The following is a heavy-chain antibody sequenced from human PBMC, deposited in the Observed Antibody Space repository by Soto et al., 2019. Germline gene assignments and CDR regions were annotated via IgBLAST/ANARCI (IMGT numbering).Heavy chain of an antibody. CDR1: GGSISSGGYS. Sequence: SETLSLTCAVSGGSISSGGYSWSWIRQPPGKGLEWIGYIYHSGSTYYNPSLKSRVTISVDRSKNQFSLKLSSVTAADTAVYYCARGSGDYYFDYWGQGTLVTVSS. CDR2: IYHSGST. J-gene: IGHJ4*02. D-gene: IGHD4-17*01. CDR3: ARGSGDYYFDY. V-gene: IGHV4-30-2*01.